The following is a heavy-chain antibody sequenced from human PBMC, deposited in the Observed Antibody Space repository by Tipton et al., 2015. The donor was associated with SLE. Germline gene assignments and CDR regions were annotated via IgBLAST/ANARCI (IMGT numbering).Heavy chain of an antibody. J-gene: IGHJ4*02. CDR2: MHPHSGNT. Sequence: QLVQSGAEVKKPGASVKVSCKASGYTFTNFDINWVRQAAGQGPKWMGWMHPHSGNTGYAQKFQGRVIMTRDTSTSTAYMEMSNLTADDTAVYYCALRIQYFPYWGQGTLVTVSS. CDR3: ALRIQYFPY. CDR1: GYTFTNFD. V-gene: IGHV1-8*02. D-gene: IGHD3-9*01.